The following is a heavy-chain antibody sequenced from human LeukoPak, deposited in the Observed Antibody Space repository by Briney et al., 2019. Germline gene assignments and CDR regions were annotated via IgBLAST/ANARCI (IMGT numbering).Heavy chain of an antibody. CDR1: GYRFIDHW. J-gene: IGHJ5*02. D-gene: IGHD1-1*01. CDR3: ARQGQLPDYSGGS. V-gene: IGHV5-51*01. CDR2: IFPAGPDT. Sequence: GESLKISCKASGYRFIDHWIGWVRQKPGKGLEWMGIIFPAGPDTGYSPSFQGRVTFSADESITTAYLQWNSLKASDAAMYFCARQGQLPDYSGGSWGQGTLVTVSS.